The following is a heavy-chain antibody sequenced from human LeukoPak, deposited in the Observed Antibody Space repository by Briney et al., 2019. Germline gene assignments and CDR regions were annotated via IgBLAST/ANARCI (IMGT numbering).Heavy chain of an antibody. D-gene: IGHD3-22*01. Sequence: ASVKVPCKASGYTFTSYDINWVRQATGQGLEWMGWMNPNSGNTGYAQKFQGRVTMTRNTSISTAYMELSSLRSEDTAVYYCARGGDSSGYYYNYYYYYMDVWGKGTTVTVSS. V-gene: IGHV1-8*01. J-gene: IGHJ6*03. CDR1: GYTFTSYD. CDR2: MNPNSGNT. CDR3: ARGGDSSGYYYNYYYYYMDV.